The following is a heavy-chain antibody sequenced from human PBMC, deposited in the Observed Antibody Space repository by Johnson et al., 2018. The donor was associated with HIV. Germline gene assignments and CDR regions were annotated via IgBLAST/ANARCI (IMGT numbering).Heavy chain of an antibody. CDR2: ISWNSGSI. CDR3: ARDGRGLDAFDI. V-gene: IGHV3-9*01. J-gene: IGHJ3*02. Sequence: VQLVESGGGVVRPGGSLRLSCAASGFTFDDYAMHWVRQAPGKGLEWVSGISWNSGSIGYADSVKGRFTIYRDTAKNSLYLQMNSLRDVDTAVYYCARDGRGLDAFDIWGQGTMVTVSS. D-gene: IGHD5-12*01. CDR1: GFTFDDYA.